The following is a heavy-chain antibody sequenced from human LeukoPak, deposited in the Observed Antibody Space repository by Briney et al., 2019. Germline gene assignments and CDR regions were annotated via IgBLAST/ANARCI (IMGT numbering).Heavy chain of an antibody. CDR3: AKDRGRTWVQVAN. CDR1: GFTFSSYG. Sequence: GRALRLSCAASGFTFSSYGMHWVRQAPGKGLEWVAVIWYDANNKYYGDSVKGRFTISRDSSKNTLYLQMNSLRVEDTAVYYCAKDRGRTWVQVANWGQGTLVT. V-gene: IGHV3-33*06. D-gene: IGHD2-15*01. CDR2: IWYDANNK. J-gene: IGHJ4*02.